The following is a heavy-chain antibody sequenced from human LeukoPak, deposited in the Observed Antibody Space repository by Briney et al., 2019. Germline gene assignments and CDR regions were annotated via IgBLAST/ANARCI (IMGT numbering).Heavy chain of an antibody. CDR3: VRGEGRGGKFPYYMDV. D-gene: IGHD4-23*01. J-gene: IGHJ6*03. CDR1: GYTFTGYY. CDR2: INPNSGNT. V-gene: IGHV1-8*02. Sequence: ASVKVSCKASGYTFTGYYMHWVRQAPGQGLEWMGWINPNSGNTGYAQKFQGRVTMTRNTSISTAYMELSSLRSEDTAVYYCVRGEGRGGKFPYYMDVWGKGTTVTISS.